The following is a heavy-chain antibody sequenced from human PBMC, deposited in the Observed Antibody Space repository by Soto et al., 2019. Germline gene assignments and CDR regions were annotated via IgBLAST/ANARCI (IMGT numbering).Heavy chain of an antibody. CDR2: ISGSSRTI. V-gene: IGHV3-48*01. CDR3: VRDSAGHGDYSYYYAMDV. J-gene: IGHJ6*02. CDR1: GFTFSSYS. D-gene: IGHD3-10*01. Sequence: EVQLVESGGGLVQPGGSLRLSCAASGFTFSSYSMNWVRQAPGKGLEWVSYISGSSRTIYYADSVRGRFTISRDNAKNSLYLQMNSLRAEDTAVYSCVRDSAGHGDYSYYYAMDVWGQGTTVTVSS.